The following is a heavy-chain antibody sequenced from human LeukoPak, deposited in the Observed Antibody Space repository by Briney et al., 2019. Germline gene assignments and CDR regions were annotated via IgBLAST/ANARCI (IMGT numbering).Heavy chain of an antibody. J-gene: IGHJ6*02. CDR1: GFTFSSYA. Sequence: GGSLRLSCAASGFTFSSYAMSWVRQAPGKGLEWVSAISGSGGSTYYADSVKGRFTISRDNSKNTLYLQMNSLRAEDTVVYYCAKDYRHYYDSSGYYYYYYYGIDVWGQGTTVTVSS. CDR2: ISGSGGST. CDR3: AKDYRHYYDSSGYYYYYYYGIDV. V-gene: IGHV3-23*01. D-gene: IGHD3-22*01.